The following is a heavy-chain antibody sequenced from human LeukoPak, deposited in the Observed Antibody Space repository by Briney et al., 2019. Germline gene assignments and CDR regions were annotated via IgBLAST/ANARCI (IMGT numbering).Heavy chain of an antibody. CDR3: ARGSWKTAMDYYSYRMDV. D-gene: IGHD2-21*02. Sequence: SETLSLTCTVSGGSISYYYWSWIRQPPGKGLEWIGEINHSGSTDYNPSLQSRVTISVDTSKNQFSLKLSSVTAADTAVYYCARGSWKTAMDYYSYRMDVWGQGTKVTVSS. J-gene: IGHJ6*02. CDR2: INHSGST. CDR1: GGSISYYY. V-gene: IGHV4-34*01.